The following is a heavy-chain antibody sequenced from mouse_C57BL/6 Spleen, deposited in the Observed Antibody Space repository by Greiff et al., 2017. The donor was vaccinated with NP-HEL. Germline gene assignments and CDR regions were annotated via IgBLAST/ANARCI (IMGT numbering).Heavy chain of an antibody. J-gene: IGHJ2*01. CDR1: GYTFTSYW. V-gene: IGHV1-50*01. Sequence: VQLQQPGAELVKPGASVKLSCKASGYTFTSYWMQWVKQRPGQGLEWIGEIDPSDSYTNYNQKFKGKATLTVDTSSSTAYMQLSSLTSEDSAVYYCARRGYDGYFEVYFDYWGQGTTLTVSS. CDR3: ARRGYDGYFEVYFDY. D-gene: IGHD2-3*01. CDR2: IDPSDSYT.